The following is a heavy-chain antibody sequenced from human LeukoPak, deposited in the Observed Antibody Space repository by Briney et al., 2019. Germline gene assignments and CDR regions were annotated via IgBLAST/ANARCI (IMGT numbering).Heavy chain of an antibody. CDR1: GFTFDDYA. J-gene: IGHJ4*02. CDR3: AREPSDFWSGYNGYYFDY. D-gene: IGHD3-3*01. Sequence: SLRLSCAASGFTFDDYAMHWVRQAPGKGLEWVSGISWNSGSIGYAGSVKGRFTISRDNAKNSLYLQMNSLRAEDTAVYYCAREPSDFWSGYNGYYFDYWGQGTLVTVSS. CDR2: ISWNSGSI. V-gene: IGHV3-9*01.